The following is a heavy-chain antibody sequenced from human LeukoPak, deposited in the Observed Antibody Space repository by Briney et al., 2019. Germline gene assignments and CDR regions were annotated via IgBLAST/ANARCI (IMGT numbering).Heavy chain of an antibody. Sequence: ASVKVSCKASGYTFTGYYMHWVRQAPGQGLEWMGWINPNSGGTNYAQKFQGRVTMTRDTSISTAYMELSRLRSDDTAVYYCARSPSPLWDWNSEAYFDYWGQGTLVTVSS. CDR3: ARSPSPLWDWNSEAYFDY. CDR1: GYTFTGYY. CDR2: INPNSGGT. J-gene: IGHJ4*02. D-gene: IGHD1-7*01. V-gene: IGHV1-2*02.